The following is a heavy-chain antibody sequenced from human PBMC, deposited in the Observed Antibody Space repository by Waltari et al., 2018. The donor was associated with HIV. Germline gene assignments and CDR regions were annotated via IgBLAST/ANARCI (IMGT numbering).Heavy chain of an antibody. V-gene: IGHV4-34*01. J-gene: IGHJ5*02. CDR3: ARGARGQYYDILTGYYH. Sequence: QVQLQQWGAGLLKPSETLSLTCAVYGGSFSGYYWSWIRQPPGKGLEWIGEINHSGSTNYNPSLKSRVTRSVDTSKNQFSLKLSSVTAADTAVYYCARGARGQYYDILTGYYHWGQGTLVTVSS. CDR1: GGSFSGYY. CDR2: INHSGST. D-gene: IGHD3-9*01.